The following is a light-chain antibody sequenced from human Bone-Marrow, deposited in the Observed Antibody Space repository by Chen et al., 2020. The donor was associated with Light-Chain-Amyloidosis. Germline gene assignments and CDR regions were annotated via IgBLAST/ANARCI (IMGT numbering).Light chain of an antibody. Sequence: QSVLTQPPSASGIPGQRFTIPCSGASSNTGINYVYLYQHFPGAAPNLRILSNNQRPSGVPDRFSPSKSGTSAFLAINGLRSEGDADYCCAAWDVSLSGYVFGTGTKVIVL. CDR1: SSNTGINY. V-gene: IGLV1-47*02. J-gene: IGLJ1*01. CDR2: SNN. CDR3: AAWDVSLSGYV.